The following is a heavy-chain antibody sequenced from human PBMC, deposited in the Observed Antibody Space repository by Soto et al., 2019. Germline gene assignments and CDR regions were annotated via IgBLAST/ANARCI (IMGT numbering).Heavy chain of an antibody. D-gene: IGHD3-22*01. V-gene: IGHV3-74*01. CDR2: INSDGSST. CDR1: GFTFSGYR. CDR3: ARDPDSSDYFDY. J-gene: IGHJ4*02. Sequence: PGGSLRLSCAASGFTFSGYRMHWVRQAPGKGLVWVSRINSDGSSTSYADSVKGRFTISRDNAKNTLYLQMNSLRAEDTAVYYCARDPDSSDYFDYWGQGTLVTVSS.